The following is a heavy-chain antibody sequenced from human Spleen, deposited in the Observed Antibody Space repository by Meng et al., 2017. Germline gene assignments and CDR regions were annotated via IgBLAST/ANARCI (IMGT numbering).Heavy chain of an antibody. CDR2: ISGSGDNT. CDR3: AREETEYGDYVYAFDI. D-gene: IGHD4-17*01. CDR1: GFTFSSYE. V-gene: IGHV3-23*01. J-gene: IGHJ3*02. Sequence: GESLKISCAASGFTFSSYEMNWVRQAPGKGLEWVSVISGSGDNTYYADSVKGRFTISRDNSKNTLYLQMNSLRAEDTAVYYCAREETEYGDYVYAFDIWGQGTMVTVSS.